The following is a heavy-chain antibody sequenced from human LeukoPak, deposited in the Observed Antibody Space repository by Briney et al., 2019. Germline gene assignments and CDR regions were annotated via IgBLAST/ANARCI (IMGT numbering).Heavy chain of an antibody. Sequence: PGRSLRLSCAASGFTFSSYGMHWVRQAPGKGLEWVAVISYDGSNKYYADSVKGRFTISRDNSKNTLYLQMNSLRAEDTAAYYCAKDRVVVVTAYYYYGMDVWGQGTTVTVSS. J-gene: IGHJ6*02. CDR1: GFTFSSYG. V-gene: IGHV3-30*18. D-gene: IGHD2-21*02. CDR3: AKDRVVVVTAYYYYGMDV. CDR2: ISYDGSNK.